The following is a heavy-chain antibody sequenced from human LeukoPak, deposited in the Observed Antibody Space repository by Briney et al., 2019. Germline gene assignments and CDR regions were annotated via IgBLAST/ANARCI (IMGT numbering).Heavy chain of an antibody. CDR3: AREQQPTTPYYYYYYGMDV. J-gene: IGHJ6*02. D-gene: IGHD6-13*01. CDR1: GFTFSTYS. V-gene: IGHV3-23*01. CDR2: ISGSGAST. Sequence: GGSLRLSCAASGFTFSTYSMSWVRQAPGKGLEWVSDISGSGASTYSADSVKGRFTISRDNSKNTLYLQMNSLRAEDTAVYYCAREQQPTTPYYYYYYGMDVWGQGTTVTVSS.